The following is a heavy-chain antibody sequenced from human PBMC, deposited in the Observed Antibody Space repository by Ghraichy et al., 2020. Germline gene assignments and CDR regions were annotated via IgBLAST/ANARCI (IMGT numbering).Heavy chain of an antibody. CDR1: GYSISSGYY. CDR2: IYHGGST. CDR3: ARDLDYGDYAWFDP. V-gene: IGHV4-38-2*02. J-gene: IGHJ5*02. D-gene: IGHD4-17*01. Sequence: SETLSLTCAVSGYSISSGYYWGWIRQPPGKGLEWIGSIYHGGSTYYNPSLKSRVTISVDTSKNQFSLKLSSVTAADTAVYYCARDLDYGDYAWFDPWGQGTLVTVSS.